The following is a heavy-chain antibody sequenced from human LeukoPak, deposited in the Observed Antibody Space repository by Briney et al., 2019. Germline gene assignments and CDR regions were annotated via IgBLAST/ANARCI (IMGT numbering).Heavy chain of an antibody. CDR3: ARERGVQLERKLDH. D-gene: IGHD1-1*01. CDR1: GYTFTDYY. Sequence: ASVKVSCKASGYTFTDYYMHWVRQAPGQGLEWTGWINPYTGGTNYAQKFQGRVTMPRDSSISTAYMELSSLTSDDTAVYYCARERGVQLERKLDHWGQGTLVTVSS. V-gene: IGHV1-2*02. J-gene: IGHJ4*02. CDR2: INPYTGGT.